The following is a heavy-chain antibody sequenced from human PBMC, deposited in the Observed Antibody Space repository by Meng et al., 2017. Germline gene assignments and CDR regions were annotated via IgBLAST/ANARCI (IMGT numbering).Heavy chain of an antibody. J-gene: IGHJ4*02. CDR3: ARAVQKKYSSGWYSPRTYYFDY. V-gene: IGHV1-69*13. D-gene: IGHD6-19*01. CDR1: GGTFSSYA. CDR2: IIPIFGTA. Sequence: SVKVSCKASGGTFSSYAISWVRQAPGQGLEWMGGIIPIFGTANYAQKFQGRVTITADESTSTAYMGLSSLRSEDTAVYYCARAVQKKYSSGWYSPRTYYFDYWGQGTLVTVSS.